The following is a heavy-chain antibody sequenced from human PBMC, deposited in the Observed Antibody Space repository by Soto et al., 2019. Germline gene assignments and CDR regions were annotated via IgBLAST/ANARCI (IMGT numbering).Heavy chain of an antibody. CDR1: GFTFSSYG. Sequence: GGSLRLSCAASGFTFSSYGMHWVRQAPGKGLEWVAVIWYDGSNKYYADSVKGRFTISRDNSKNTLYLQMSSLRVEDTAAYYCATGYCTGGSCHFDYWGQGTRVTVSS. CDR3: ATGYCTGGSCHFDY. D-gene: IGHD2-8*02. CDR2: IWYDGSNK. V-gene: IGHV3-33*01. J-gene: IGHJ4*02.